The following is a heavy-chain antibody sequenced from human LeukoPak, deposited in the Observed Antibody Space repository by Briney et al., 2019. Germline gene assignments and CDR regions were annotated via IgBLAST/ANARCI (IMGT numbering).Heavy chain of an antibody. V-gene: IGHV4-59*01. CDR1: GSSISSYY. CDR2: IYDSGST. D-gene: IGHD6-13*01. J-gene: IGHJ4*02. CDR3: ARTGYSSSWNLWDY. Sequence: SETLSLTCTVSGSSISSYYWSWIRQPPGKGLEWIGNIYDSGSTKNNPSLKSRVTISVDTSKNQFSLNLSSVTAADTAVYYCARTGYSSSWNLWDYWGQGTLVTVSS.